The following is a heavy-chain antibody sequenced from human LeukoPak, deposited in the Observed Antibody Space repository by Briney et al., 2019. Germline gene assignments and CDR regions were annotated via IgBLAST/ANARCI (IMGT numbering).Heavy chain of an antibody. Sequence: GGSLRLSCAASGFTFDDFTMHWVRHAPGKGLEWVSIISWDSTTTNYADSVKGRFVISRDNSKGSLYLQMNSLRTEDTAFYYCAKTAYDEYYFDLRGQGTLVTVSS. CDR1: GFTFDDFT. V-gene: IGHV3-43*01. D-gene: IGHD2-21*01. CDR2: ISWDSTTT. CDR3: AKTAYDEYYFDL. J-gene: IGHJ4*02.